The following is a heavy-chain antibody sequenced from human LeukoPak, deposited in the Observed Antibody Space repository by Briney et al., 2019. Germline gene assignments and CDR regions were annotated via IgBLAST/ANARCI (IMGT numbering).Heavy chain of an antibody. D-gene: IGHD6-13*01. Sequence: GGSLRLSCAASGFTFSSYEMNWVRQAPGKGLEWVSCISSSGSTIYYADSVKGRFTISRDNSKNTLYLQMNSLRAEDTAVYYCARGIAPTAYYYYYMDVWGKGTTVTVSS. CDR2: ISSSGSTI. V-gene: IGHV3-48*03. CDR1: GFTFSSYE. CDR3: ARGIAPTAYYYYYMDV. J-gene: IGHJ6*03.